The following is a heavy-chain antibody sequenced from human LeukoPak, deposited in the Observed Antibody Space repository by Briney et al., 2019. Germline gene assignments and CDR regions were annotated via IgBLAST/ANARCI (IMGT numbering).Heavy chain of an antibody. Sequence: ASVKVSCKVSGYTLTELSMHWVRQAPGKGLEWMGGFDPEDGETIYAQKFQGRVTMTEDTSTDTAYMELSSLRSEDTAVYYCATGIYYGSGSIGAFDIWGQGTMVTVSS. D-gene: IGHD3-10*01. CDR3: ATGIYYGSGSIGAFDI. CDR1: GYTLTELS. J-gene: IGHJ3*02. V-gene: IGHV1-24*01. CDR2: FDPEDGET.